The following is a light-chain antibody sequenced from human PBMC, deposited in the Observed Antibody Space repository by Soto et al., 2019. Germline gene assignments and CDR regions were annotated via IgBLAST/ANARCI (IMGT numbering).Light chain of an antibody. Sequence: DIQMTQSPSTLSASVGDRVTITCRASQRISDSLAWYQQKPGKAPKLLIYKASSLESGVPSRFSGSGSGTEFTLTISSLQPDDFATYYCQQYNSYSTFGLGTKVEIK. J-gene: IGKJ1*01. CDR3: QQYNSYST. CDR1: QRISDS. CDR2: KAS. V-gene: IGKV1-5*03.